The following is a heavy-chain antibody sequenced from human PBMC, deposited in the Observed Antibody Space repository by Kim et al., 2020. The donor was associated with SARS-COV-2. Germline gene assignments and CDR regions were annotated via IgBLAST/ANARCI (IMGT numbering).Heavy chain of an antibody. CDR2: TAGKAYGRTN. V-gene: IGHV3-49*03. J-gene: IGHJ5*01. D-gene: IGHD1-26*01. CDR1: GFNLDDYA. Sequence: GGSLRLSCIASGFNLDDYAMGWFRKAPGQGLEWVGVTAGKAYGRTNAYSASVQCSFTISRYNYQNTVYLAMNNLEVEDTAVYYCSRGKGVYYCEAWGPG. CDR3: SRGKGVYYCEA.